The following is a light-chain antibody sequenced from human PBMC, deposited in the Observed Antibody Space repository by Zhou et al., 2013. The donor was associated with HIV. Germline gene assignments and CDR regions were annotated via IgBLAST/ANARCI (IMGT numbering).Light chain of an antibody. CDR3: QQCISIVT. V-gene: IGKV1-5*03. CDR1: QTINSW. CDR2: KTS. J-gene: IGKJ1*01. Sequence: DIQMTQSPSTLSASVGDRVTITCRASQTINSWVTWYQQKPGKTPKLLIYKTSNLENGVPSRFSGSGSGTEFTLTISSLQPDDFATYYCQQCISIVTFGQGTKV.